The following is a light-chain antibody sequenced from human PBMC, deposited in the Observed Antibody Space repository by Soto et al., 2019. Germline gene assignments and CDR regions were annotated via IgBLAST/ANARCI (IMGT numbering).Light chain of an antibody. CDR2: GAS. CDR3: QQYGNSPPYT. J-gene: IGKJ2*01. V-gene: IGKV3-20*01. CDR1: QSVSNTF. Sequence: EIVLTQSPGTLSLSPGERATLSYRASQSVSNTFLAWYQHKPGQAPRLLIYGASSRATGIPDRFSGSGSGTDFTLTISRLEPEDCGVFYCQQYGNSPPYTFGQGTRLEIK.